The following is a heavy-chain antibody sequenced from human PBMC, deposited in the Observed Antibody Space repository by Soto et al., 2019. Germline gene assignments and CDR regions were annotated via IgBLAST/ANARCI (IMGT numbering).Heavy chain of an antibody. D-gene: IGHD2-2*01. J-gene: IGHJ6*02. Sequence: GESLKISCKGSGYSFTSYWIGWVRQMPGKGLEWMGIIYPGDSDTRYSPSFQGQVTISADKSISTAYLQWSSLKASDTAMYYCARQNIVVVPAASPLYYYYGMDVRGQGTTVTVSS. V-gene: IGHV5-51*01. CDR1: GYSFTSYW. CDR3: ARQNIVVVPAASPLYYYYGMDV. CDR2: IYPGDSDT.